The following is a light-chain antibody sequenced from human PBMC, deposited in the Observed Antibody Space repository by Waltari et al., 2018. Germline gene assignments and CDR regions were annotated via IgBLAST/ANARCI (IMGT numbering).Light chain of an antibody. Sequence: EIVLTQSPATLSLSPGERATLSCRASQSVSSYLAGYQQKPGQAPRLLIYDASNRATGIPARFSGSGSGTDFTLTISGLESEDFAVYYCQQRSNFGGGTKVEIK. J-gene: IGKJ4*01. V-gene: IGKV3-11*01. CDR2: DAS. CDR1: QSVSSY. CDR3: QQRSN.